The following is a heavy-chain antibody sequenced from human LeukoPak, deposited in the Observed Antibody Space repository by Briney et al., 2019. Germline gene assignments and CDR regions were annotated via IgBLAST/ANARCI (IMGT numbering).Heavy chain of an antibody. D-gene: IGHD6-6*01. J-gene: IGHJ3*02. Sequence: LAGGSLRLSCAASGFTFTTYTMNWVRQTPGKGLEWVSFISSSSSAIYYADSVKGRFTISRDNAKNSLFLQMNSLRAEDTAVYYCAREYSSSSGRAFDIWGQGTMVTVSS. CDR1: GFTFTTYT. CDR3: AREYSSSSGRAFDI. CDR2: ISSSSSAI. V-gene: IGHV3-48*01.